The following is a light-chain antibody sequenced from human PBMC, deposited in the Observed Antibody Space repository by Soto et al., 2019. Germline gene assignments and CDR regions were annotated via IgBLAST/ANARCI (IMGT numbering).Light chain of an antibody. CDR2: GVS. Sequence: DIVMTQSPATLSVSPGERATLSCRASQTINNKLVWYQQKPGQAPRLLMYGVSARATGIPARFSGSGSGTEFTLTISSLQSEDSASYYCQKYYSGYTFGQGTKLEI. V-gene: IGKV3D-15*01. J-gene: IGKJ2*01. CDR3: QKYYSGYT. CDR1: QTINNK.